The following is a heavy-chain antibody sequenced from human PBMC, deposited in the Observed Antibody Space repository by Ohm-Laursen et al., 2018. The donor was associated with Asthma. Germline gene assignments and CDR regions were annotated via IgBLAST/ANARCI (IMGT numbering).Heavy chain of an antibody. V-gene: IGHV3-48*01. CDR2: ISSSSSTI. CDR1: GFTFSSYS. CDR3: ARDRDGYGVRFDY. Sequence: SLRLSCAASGFTFSSYSMNWVRQAPGKGLEWVSYISSSSSTIYYADSVKGRFTISRDNAKNSLYLQMNSLRAEDTAVYYCARDRDGYGVRFDYWGQGTLVTVSS. J-gene: IGHJ4*02. D-gene: IGHD5-24*01.